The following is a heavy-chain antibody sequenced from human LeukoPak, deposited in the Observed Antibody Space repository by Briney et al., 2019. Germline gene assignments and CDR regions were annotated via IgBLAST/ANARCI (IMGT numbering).Heavy chain of an antibody. CDR1: GFTFSSYN. CDR3: AREAYYDILTGYYTDYGMDV. D-gene: IGHD3-9*01. J-gene: IGHJ6*02. Sequence: PGGSLRLSCAASGFTFSSYNMNWVRQALGKGLEWVSSISSSSSYIYYADSVKGRFTISRDNAKNSLYLQMNSLRAEDTAVHYCAREAYYDILTGYYTDYGMDVWGQGTTVTVSS. V-gene: IGHV3-21*01. CDR2: ISSSSSYI.